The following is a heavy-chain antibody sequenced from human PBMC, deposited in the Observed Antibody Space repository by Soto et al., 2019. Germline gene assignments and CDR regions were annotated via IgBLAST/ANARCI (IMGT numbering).Heavy chain of an antibody. D-gene: IGHD3-22*01. CDR2: INAGNGNT. J-gene: IGHJ4*02. V-gene: IGHV1-3*05. CDR3: AILLTYYVDNSDNAFVF. CDR1: GYTLTRYS. Sequence: QVQLVQSGAEEMKPGASVKVSCKASGYTLTRYSIHWVRQAPGQRLEWMGWINAGNGNTKFSQKFQGRVTITRDTFASTADMALAGLRPEASPVYYLAILLTYYVDNSDNAFVFWGQATLVTVSS.